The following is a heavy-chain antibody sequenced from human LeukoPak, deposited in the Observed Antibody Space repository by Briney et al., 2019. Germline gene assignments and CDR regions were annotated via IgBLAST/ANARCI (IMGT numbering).Heavy chain of an antibody. V-gene: IGHV4-30-4*08. Sequence: SETLSLTCTVSGGSISSCTYYWSWIRQRPGKGRECIGYIYDSGSTYYNPPLKSRDTISGHASKNQFPLNLSSVPAAYACVYFCARPRFRRCWYFDLWGRGTLVTVSS. CDR2: IYDSGST. D-gene: IGHD3-10*01. J-gene: IGHJ2*01. CDR3: ARPRFRRCWYFDL. CDR1: GGSISSCTYY.